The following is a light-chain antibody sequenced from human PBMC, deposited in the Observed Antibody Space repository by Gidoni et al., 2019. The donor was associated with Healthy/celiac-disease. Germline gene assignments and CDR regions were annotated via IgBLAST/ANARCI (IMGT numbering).Light chain of an antibody. J-gene: IGKJ4*01. Sequence: IQLTQSPSTLSASVGDRVTITCRASQRISSYLNWYQQKPGTAPKLLIYAAASLQSGVPSRCSGGGSGTDFTLTISSLQPEDFATYYCQQSNSSPPTFGGGTKVEIK. CDR3: QQSNSSPPT. CDR2: AAA. CDR1: QRISSY. V-gene: IGKV1-39*01.